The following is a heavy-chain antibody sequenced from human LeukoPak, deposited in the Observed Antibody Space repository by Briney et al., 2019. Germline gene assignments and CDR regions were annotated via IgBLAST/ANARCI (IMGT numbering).Heavy chain of an antibody. Sequence: SETLSLTCTVSGASISTYFWSWIRQPAGKGLEWIGRMYSSGSTNYNPSLKSRLTMSADTSKNQISLKLRSVTAADTAVYYCARDRVDSSGYYYYYGMDVWGQGTTVTVS. J-gene: IGHJ6*02. V-gene: IGHV4-4*07. D-gene: IGHD3-22*01. CDR1: GASISTYF. CDR3: ARDRVDSSGYYYYYGMDV. CDR2: MYSSGST.